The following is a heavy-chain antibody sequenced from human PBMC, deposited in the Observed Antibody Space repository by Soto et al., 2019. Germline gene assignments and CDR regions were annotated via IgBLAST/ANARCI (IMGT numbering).Heavy chain of an antibody. J-gene: IGHJ4*02. V-gene: IGHV1-8*01. D-gene: IGHD4-17*01. CDR2: LNPKSGYT. CDR3: ARTHGDLDY. Sequence: QVQLVQSGAEVKKPGASVKVSCKASGYTFTNYDINWVRQAPGQGLEWVGWLNPKSGYTGFAGKFQGRVTMTRNNFISTAYMELSSLTSEDTAVYYCARTHGDLDYWGQGTLVIVSS. CDR1: GYTFTNYD.